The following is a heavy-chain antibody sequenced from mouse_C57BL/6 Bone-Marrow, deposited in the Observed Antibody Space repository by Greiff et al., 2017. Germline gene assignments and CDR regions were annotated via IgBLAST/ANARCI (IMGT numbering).Heavy chain of an antibody. CDR2: ISSGGSYT. CDR3: ARRGRGAWFAY. J-gene: IGHJ3*01. CDR1: GFTFSSYG. Sequence: EVKLTESGGDLVKPGGSLKLSCAASGFTFSSYGMSWVRQTPDKRLEWVATISSGGSYTYYPDSVKGRFTISRDNAKNTLYLQMSSLKSEDTAMYYCARRGRGAWFAYWGQGTLVTVSA. V-gene: IGHV5-6*02.